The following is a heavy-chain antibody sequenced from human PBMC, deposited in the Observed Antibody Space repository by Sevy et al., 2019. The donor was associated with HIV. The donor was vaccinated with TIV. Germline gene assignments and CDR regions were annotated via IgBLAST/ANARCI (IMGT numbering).Heavy chain of an antibody. Sequence: GGCLRLSCAASGSSFESFAMNWVRQAPGKGLEWVAYISKSSSYIYYADSVKGRFTISRYNAKNSLFLQINSLGAADTAMYYCTRGSGIDYYEKGMDLWGQGTTVHVSS. CDR1: GSSFESFA. CDR3: TRGSGIDYYEKGMDL. CDR2: ISKSSSYI. J-gene: IGHJ6*02. D-gene: IGHD3-10*01. V-gene: IGHV3-21*04.